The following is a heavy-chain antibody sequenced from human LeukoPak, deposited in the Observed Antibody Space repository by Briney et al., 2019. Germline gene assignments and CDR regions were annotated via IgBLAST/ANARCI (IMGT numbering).Heavy chain of an antibody. CDR1: GFTFSSYP. CDR3: AKAASSSWPSYYYGMDV. V-gene: IGHV3-23*01. D-gene: IGHD6-13*01. CDR2: FTGSGGNT. Sequence: PGGSLRLSCAPSGFTFSSYPMSWVRRAPGMGLEGVSVFTGSGGNTYYADSVKGRFTISKDNSKNTVYLQMSSLRVDDTAVYYCAKAASSSWPSYYYGMDVWGQGTTVTVSS. J-gene: IGHJ6*02.